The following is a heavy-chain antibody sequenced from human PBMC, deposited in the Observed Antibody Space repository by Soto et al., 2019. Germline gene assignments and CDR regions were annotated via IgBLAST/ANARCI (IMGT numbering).Heavy chain of an antibody. J-gene: IGHJ4*02. CDR1: GFTFSSYA. Sequence: QVQLVESGGGVVQPGRSLRLSCAASGFTFSSYAMHWVRQAPGKGLEWVAVISYDGSNKYYADSVKGRFTISRDNSKNALYLQMNSLRDEDTAVYYCARESLATMIVVVTYSYFDYWGQGTLVTVSS. D-gene: IGHD3-22*01. CDR2: ISYDGSNK. V-gene: IGHV3-30-3*01. CDR3: ARESLATMIVVVTYSYFDY.